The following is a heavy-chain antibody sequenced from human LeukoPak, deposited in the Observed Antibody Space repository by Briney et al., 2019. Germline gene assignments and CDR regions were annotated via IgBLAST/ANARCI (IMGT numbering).Heavy chain of an antibody. D-gene: IGHD3-22*01. Sequence: ASVKVSCKVSGYTLTELSMHWVRQAPGKGLEWMGGFDPGDGETIYAQKFQGRVTMTEDTSTDTAYMELSSLRSEDTAVYYCATGYYYDSSGYYLPHFDYWGQGTLVTVSS. CDR2: FDPGDGET. V-gene: IGHV1-24*01. CDR1: GYTLTELS. CDR3: ATGYYYDSSGYYLPHFDY. J-gene: IGHJ4*02.